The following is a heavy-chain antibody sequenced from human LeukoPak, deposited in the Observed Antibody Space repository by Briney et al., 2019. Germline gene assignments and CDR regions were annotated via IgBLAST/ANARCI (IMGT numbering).Heavy chain of an antibody. CDR3: AREGLDSAMVTSAAFDL. J-gene: IGHJ3*01. CDR1: GGSFSGYY. V-gene: IGHV4-34*01. Sequence: SETLSLTCAVYGGSFSGYYWSWIRQPPGKGLEWIGEIHHSGSTNYNPSLKSRVTISLDTSKNQFSLKLSSVTAADTAVYFCAREGLDSAMVTSAAFDLWGQGTMVTVSS. D-gene: IGHD5-18*01. CDR2: IHHSGST.